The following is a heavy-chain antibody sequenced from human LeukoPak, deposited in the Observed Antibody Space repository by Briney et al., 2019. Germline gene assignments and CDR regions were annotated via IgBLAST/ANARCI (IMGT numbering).Heavy chain of an antibody. D-gene: IGHD2-2*01. CDR2: INAGNGKT. V-gene: IGHV1-3*01. CDR3: ARWDPQLAYNDY. J-gene: IGHJ4*02. CDR1: GYTFTSYG. Sequence: GASVKVSCKASGYTFTSYGISWVRQAPGQGLEWMGWINAGNGKTKCSQKFQDRVTITRDTSANTVYMELSSLRSEDTAVYYCARWDPQLAYNDYWGQGTLVTVSS.